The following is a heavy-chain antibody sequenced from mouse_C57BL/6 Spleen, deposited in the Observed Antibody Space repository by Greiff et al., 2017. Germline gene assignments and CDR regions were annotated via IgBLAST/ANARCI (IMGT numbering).Heavy chain of an antibody. CDR2: IDPSDSYT. J-gene: IGHJ2*01. CDR3: ARAANSNDEDYFDY. CDR1: GYTFTSYW. D-gene: IGHD2-12*01. Sequence: QVQLQQPGAELVMPGASVKLSCKASGYTFTSYWMHWVKQRPGQGLEWIGEIDPSDSYTNSNQKFKGKSTLTVDKSSSTAYMQLSSLTSEDSAVFYSARAANSNDEDYFDYCGQGTTLPVSS. V-gene: IGHV1-69*01.